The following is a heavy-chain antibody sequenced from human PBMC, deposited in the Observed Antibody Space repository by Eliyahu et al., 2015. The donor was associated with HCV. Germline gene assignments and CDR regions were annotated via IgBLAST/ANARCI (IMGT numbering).Heavy chain of an antibody. Sequence: QVQLQQWGAGLLKPSETLSVICNVSGGSLSGYYWNWIRQSPEKGLEWIGEINHSGTTNYNPSLESRVSISVAPSRNQFSLRLSSVTAADTAVYFCARKKYDILTGFYSDHAFDIWGQGIMVTVSS. CDR3: ARKKYDILTGFYSDHAFDI. CDR1: GGSLSGYY. V-gene: IGHV4-34*01. D-gene: IGHD3-9*01. CDR2: INHSGTT. J-gene: IGHJ3*02.